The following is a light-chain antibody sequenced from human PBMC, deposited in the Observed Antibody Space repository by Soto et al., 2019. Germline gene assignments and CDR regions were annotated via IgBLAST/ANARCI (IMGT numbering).Light chain of an antibody. CDR1: QSISVW. V-gene: IGKV1-5*03. J-gene: IGKJ5*01. CDR3: QQLHSYPIT. Sequence: DIQMTQSPSTPSASVGGRVTITCRASQSISVWLAWYQQKAGKAPNLLIYKASRLESGVPSRFSGSGSGTEFTLTISSLQPEDFATYYCQQLHSYPITFGQGTRLEIK. CDR2: KAS.